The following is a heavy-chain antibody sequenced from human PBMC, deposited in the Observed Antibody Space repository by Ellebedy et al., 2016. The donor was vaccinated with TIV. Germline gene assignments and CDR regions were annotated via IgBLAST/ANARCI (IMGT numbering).Heavy chain of an antibody. J-gene: IGHJ5*02. CDR1: GYTFTTYA. CDR2: INAGNGNT. CDR3: ARPARVGNWFDP. D-gene: IGHD2-2*01. V-gene: IGHV1-3*01. Sequence: ASVKVSCKASGYTFTTYAMHWVRQAPGQRLEWMGWINAGNGNTKYSQKFQGRVTITRDTSASTAYMELSSLRSEDTAVYYCARPARVGNWFDPWGQGTLVTVSS.